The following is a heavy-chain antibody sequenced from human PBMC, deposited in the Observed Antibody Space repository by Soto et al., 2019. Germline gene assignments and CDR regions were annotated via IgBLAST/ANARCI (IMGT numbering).Heavy chain of an antibody. CDR1: GLTFSSYS. CDR2: ISSSSSYI. CDR3: ARDPGYSGYDYGY. D-gene: IGHD5-12*01. Sequence: EVQLVESGGGLVKPGGSLGLSWAASGLTFSSYSMNWARQAPGKGLEWVSSISSSSSYIYYADSVKGRFTISRDNAKNSLYLQMNSLRAEDTAVYYCARDPGYSGYDYGYWGQGTLVTVSS. J-gene: IGHJ4*02. V-gene: IGHV3-21*01.